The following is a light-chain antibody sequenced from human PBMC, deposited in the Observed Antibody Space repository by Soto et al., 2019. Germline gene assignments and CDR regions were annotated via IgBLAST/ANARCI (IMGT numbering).Light chain of an antibody. J-gene: IGKJ1*01. CDR3: QQQGT. V-gene: IGKV1-5*01. Sequence: DIQMTHSPSTLSASVGDRVITTCRASQSISSWLAWYQQEPGKAPKLLIYEAASMESGVTSRFSGSGSGTEFTLTISSLQPDDFATYYCQQQGTFGQGTKVDI. CDR2: EAA. CDR1: QSISSW.